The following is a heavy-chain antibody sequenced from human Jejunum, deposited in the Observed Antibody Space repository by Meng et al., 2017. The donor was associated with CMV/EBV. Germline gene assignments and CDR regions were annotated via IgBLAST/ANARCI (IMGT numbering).Heavy chain of an antibody. D-gene: IGHD3-10*01. CDR2: IQSDGSNE. CDR1: GFSFSTYG. V-gene: IGHV3-30*02. Sequence: QVQLVGSGGGVVQPGGSLRLSCAASGFSFSTYGMHWVRQAPGKGLEWVAFIQSDGSNEYYADSLKGRFTISRDNSKNTLSLQMNSLRPDDTAVYYCAKEVFGRSFFDYWGLGTLVTVSS. CDR3: AKEVFGRSFFDY. J-gene: IGHJ4*02.